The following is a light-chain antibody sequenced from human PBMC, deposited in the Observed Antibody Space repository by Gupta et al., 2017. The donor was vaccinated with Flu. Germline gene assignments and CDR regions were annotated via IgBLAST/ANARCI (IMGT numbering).Light chain of an antibody. J-gene: IGKJ1*01. CDR3: QQYNNWPLWT. V-gene: IGKV3D-15*01. CDR1: QSVTSK. Sequence: EVVMTQSPATLSVSPGHSATLFCRASQSVTSKLAWYQQRPGQAPRLLMYGVSTRAPGIPARFSGSGSGTEFTLTISSLQSEDIAVYYCQQYNNWPLWTFGQGTKVEIK. CDR2: GVS.